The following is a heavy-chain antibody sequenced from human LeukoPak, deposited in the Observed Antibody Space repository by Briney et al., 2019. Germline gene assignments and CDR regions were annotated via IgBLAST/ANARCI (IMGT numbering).Heavy chain of an antibody. CDR2: IYSGGST. V-gene: IGHV3-53*01. D-gene: IGHD3-10*01. CDR3: ARGSELDFFDY. CDR1: GFTVSSNY. Sequence: GGSLRLSCAASGFTVSSNYMSWVRQAPGKGLEWVSVIYSGGSTYYADSVKGRFTTSRDNSKNTLYLQMNSLRAEDTAVYYCARGSELDFFDYWGQGTLVTVSS. J-gene: IGHJ4*02.